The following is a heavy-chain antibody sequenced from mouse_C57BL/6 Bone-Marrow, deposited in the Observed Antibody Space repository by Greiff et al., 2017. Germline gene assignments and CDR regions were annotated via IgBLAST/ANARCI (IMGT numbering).Heavy chain of an antibody. CDR3: ARHRTGPSFAY. J-gene: IGHJ3*01. Sequence: EVHLVESGGGLVKPGGSLKLSCAASGFTFSSYTMSWVRQTPEKRLEWVATISGGGGNTYYPDSVKGRFTISRDNAKNTLYLRMSSLRSEDTALYYCARHRTGPSFAYWGQGTLVTVSA. CDR2: ISGGGGNT. D-gene: IGHD4-1*01. CDR1: GFTFSSYT. V-gene: IGHV5-9*01.